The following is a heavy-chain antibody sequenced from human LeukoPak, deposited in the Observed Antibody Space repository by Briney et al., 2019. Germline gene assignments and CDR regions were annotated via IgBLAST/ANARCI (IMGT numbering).Heavy chain of an antibody. J-gene: IGHJ6*03. Sequence: SETLSLTCAVYGGSFSGYYCSWIRQPPRKGLGWVGEINHSGSTNYNPSLKSRVTISIATSKNQSSLKLSSVTAADTAVYYCARQLMIDYYYYYYYMDVWGRGTTVTISS. CDR2: INHSGST. D-gene: IGHD3-22*01. V-gene: IGHV4-34*01. CDR3: ARQLMIDYYYYYYYMDV. CDR1: GGSFSGYY.